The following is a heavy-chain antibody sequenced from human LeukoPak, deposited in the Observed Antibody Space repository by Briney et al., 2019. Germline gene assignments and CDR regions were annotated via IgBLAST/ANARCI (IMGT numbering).Heavy chain of an antibody. Sequence: SETLSLTCVLYGGSSTNYFWSWIRQPPGKGLEWIGSIYYSGSTYYNPSLKSRVTISLDTSKNQFSLKLSSVTAADTAVYHCARDPSRYCSSTDCFHFDYWGQGTLVTVSS. CDR3: ARDPSRYCSSTDCFHFDY. D-gene: IGHD2-2*01. CDR2: IYYSGST. J-gene: IGHJ4*02. V-gene: IGHV4-34*01. CDR1: GGSSTNYF.